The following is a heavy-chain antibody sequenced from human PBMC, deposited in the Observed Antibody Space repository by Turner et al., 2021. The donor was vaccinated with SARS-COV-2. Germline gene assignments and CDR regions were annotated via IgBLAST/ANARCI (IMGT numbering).Heavy chain of an antibody. CDR1: GFPVSSND. CDR3: ARDLGDLRFDY. D-gene: IGHD2-21*02. V-gene: IGHV3-53*01. CDR2: IYSGGST. Sequence: DVQLVESGCGVFQPGGSLRLSCAASGFPVSSNDMSWVRQAPGKGVEWVSVIYSGGSTFYADSVKGRFTISRDNSKNTLYLQMNSLRAEDTAVYYCARDLGDLRFDYWGQGTLVTVSS. J-gene: IGHJ4*02.